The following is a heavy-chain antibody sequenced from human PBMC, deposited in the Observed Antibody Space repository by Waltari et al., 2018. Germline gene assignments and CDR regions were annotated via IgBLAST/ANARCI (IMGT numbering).Heavy chain of an antibody. CDR2: INHSGST. CDR1: GGSFSGYY. Sequence: QVQLQQWGAGLLKPSETLSLTCAVYGGSFSGYYWSWIRQPPGKGLEWIGEINHSGSTDYNPSLKRRVTISVDTSKNQFSLKLGSVTAADTAVYYCARGKPNVLRFLEWLLSYYFDYWGQGTLVTVSS. V-gene: IGHV4-34*01. D-gene: IGHD3-3*01. J-gene: IGHJ4*02. CDR3: ARGKPNVLRFLEWLLSYYFDY.